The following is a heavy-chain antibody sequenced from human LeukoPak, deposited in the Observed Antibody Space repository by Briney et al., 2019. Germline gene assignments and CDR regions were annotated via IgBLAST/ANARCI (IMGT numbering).Heavy chain of an antibody. CDR2: IEKNAGGT. D-gene: IGHD1-26*01. V-gene: IGHV3-23*01. CDR1: GFTFSDFA. CDR3: AKQEGALIENWCFDH. Sequence: PGGSLRLSCAASGFTFSDFAMSWVRLAPGKGLEWVSSIEKNAGGTYYADSVKGRFTVSRDNSKNTLYLQMSSLRVEDTARDYCAKQEGALIENWCFDHWGLGTLVTVSS. J-gene: IGHJ4*02.